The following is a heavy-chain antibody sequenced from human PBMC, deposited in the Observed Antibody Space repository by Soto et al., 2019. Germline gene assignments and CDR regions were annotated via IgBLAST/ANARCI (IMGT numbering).Heavy chain of an antibody. J-gene: IGHJ6*03. CDR3: ARSLKFTAPLVPRVKPYYDSCIDD. CDR1: GYTFSSYD. Sequence: QVQLVQSGAEVKKPGASVKVSCKASGYTFSSYDMNWVRQATGQGLEWMGWMNPNSDETNYPQKFHGRITMTRNTSIATAYMELSSLRSEDTAVYYCARSLKFTAPLVPRVKPYYDSCIDDWGEGTTVTVSS. V-gene: IGHV1-8*01. D-gene: IGHD3-10*01. CDR2: MNPNSDET.